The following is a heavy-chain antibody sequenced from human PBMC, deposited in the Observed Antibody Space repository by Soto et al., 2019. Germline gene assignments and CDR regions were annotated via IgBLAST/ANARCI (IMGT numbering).Heavy chain of an antibody. CDR2: IYYTT. D-gene: IGHD6-19*01. CDR1: GGSISNYY. CDR3: ARTSPVAGGFDY. V-gene: IGHV4-59*01. J-gene: IGHJ4*02. Sequence: QVQLQESVPGLVKPADTLSLTCTVSGGSISNYYWIWIRQAPGKGLEWIGYIYYTTNYKPSLKSRVTISADTSKNQISLKMPSVTAADTAVYYCARTSPVAGGFDYWGQGTLFTVSA.